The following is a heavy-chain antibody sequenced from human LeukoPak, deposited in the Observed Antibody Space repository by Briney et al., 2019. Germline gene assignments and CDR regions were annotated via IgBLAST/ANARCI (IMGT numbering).Heavy chain of an antibody. Sequence: ETLSLTCNVSGASISDYYWSWIRQSPTRGLEWIGYVSSRGATNNNPSLKSRVTTSAHTSENQLSLKLTSVTAADTAVYYCARAQKTMLSRAVYFFDFWGQGLLVTVSS. J-gene: IGHJ4*02. CDR1: GASISDYY. D-gene: IGHD2-2*01. CDR3: ARAQKTMLSRAVYFFDF. V-gene: IGHV4-59*01. CDR2: VSSRGAT.